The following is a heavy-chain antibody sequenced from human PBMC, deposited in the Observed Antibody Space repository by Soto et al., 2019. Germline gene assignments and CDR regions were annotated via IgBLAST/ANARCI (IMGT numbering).Heavy chain of an antibody. Sequence: ASVKVSCKASGYTFTSHGVSWVRQAPGQGLEWMGWISASNGDTNYAQKLQGRVTVTTDTSTSTAYMELRSLRSEDTAVYYCARHGNYYYYMDVWGKGTTVTVSS. D-gene: IGHD1-26*01. J-gene: IGHJ6*03. CDR2: ISASNGDT. CDR1: GYTFTSHG. V-gene: IGHV1-18*01. CDR3: ARHGNYYYYMDV.